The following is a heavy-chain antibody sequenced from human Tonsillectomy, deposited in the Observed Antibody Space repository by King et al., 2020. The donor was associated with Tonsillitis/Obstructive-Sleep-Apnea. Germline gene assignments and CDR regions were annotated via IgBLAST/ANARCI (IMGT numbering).Heavy chain of an antibody. CDR2: IKQDGSEK. D-gene: IGHD6-19*01. Sequence: VQLVESGGGLVQPGGSLRLSCAASGFTLSGYWMTWVRQAPGKGLEWVANIKQDGSEKYYVDSLKGRFTLPSDNAKNPLFLQMNSLRAEETAVYYCARGQWSPLYYYFMDVWGKGTTVTVSS. V-gene: IGHV3-7*04. CDR1: GFTLSGYW. J-gene: IGHJ6*03. CDR3: ARGQWSPLYYYFMDV.